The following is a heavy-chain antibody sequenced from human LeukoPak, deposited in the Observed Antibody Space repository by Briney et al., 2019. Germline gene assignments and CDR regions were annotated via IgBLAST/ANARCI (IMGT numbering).Heavy chain of an antibody. V-gene: IGHV1-18*04. CDR1: GYTFTSYG. CDR2: ISAYNGNT. Sequence: GASVKVSCKASGYTFTSYGISWVRQAPGQGLEWMGWISAYNGNTNYARKLQGRVTMTTDTSTSTAYMELRSLRSDDTAVYYCARDRRRQQLVRAYYYYGMDVWGKGTTVTVSS. CDR3: ARDRRRQQLVRAYYYYGMDV. J-gene: IGHJ6*04. D-gene: IGHD6-13*01.